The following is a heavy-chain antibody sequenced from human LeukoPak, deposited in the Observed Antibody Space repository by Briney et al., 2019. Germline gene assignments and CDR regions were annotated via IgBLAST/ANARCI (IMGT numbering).Heavy chain of an antibody. Sequence: GGSLRLSCAASGFTFSGYAMSWARQAPGKGLEWVSSISGSGGSTFYADSVKGRFTISRDNSKNTLYLQMNSLRAEDTAVYYCAKGYDFWSGGLDSWGQGTLVTVSS. V-gene: IGHV3-23*01. CDR2: ISGSGGST. D-gene: IGHD3-3*01. CDR3: AKGYDFWSGGLDS. CDR1: GFTFSGYA. J-gene: IGHJ4*02.